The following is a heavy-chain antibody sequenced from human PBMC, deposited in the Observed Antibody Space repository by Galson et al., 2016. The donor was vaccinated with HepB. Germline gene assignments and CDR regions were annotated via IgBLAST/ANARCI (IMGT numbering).Heavy chain of an antibody. CDR3: AREASYVNVLDH. Sequence: SLRLSCAASGFPFSGYPIHWVRRAPGKGLDWVASISYDGTKINYADSVKGRFTISRDNSKNTVSLQMNSLRVDDTAVFYCAREASYVNVLDHWGQGTLVTVSS. CDR1: GFPFSGYP. CDR2: ISYDGTKI. J-gene: IGHJ4*02. V-gene: IGHV3-30*04. D-gene: IGHD5-18*01.